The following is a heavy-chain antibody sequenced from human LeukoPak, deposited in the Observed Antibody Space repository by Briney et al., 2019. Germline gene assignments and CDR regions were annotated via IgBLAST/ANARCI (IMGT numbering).Heavy chain of an antibody. V-gene: IGHV3-23*01. CDR2: ISGSGGST. CDR1: GFTFSSYA. Sequence: GGSLRLSCAASGFTFSSYAMSWVRQAPGKGLEWVSAISGSGGSTYYADSVKGRFTISRDNSKNTLYLQMNSLRAEDTAVYYCAKVGPHSSGWYGYYFDYWGQGTLVTVSS. J-gene: IGHJ4*02. D-gene: IGHD6-19*01. CDR3: AKVGPHSSGWYGYYFDY.